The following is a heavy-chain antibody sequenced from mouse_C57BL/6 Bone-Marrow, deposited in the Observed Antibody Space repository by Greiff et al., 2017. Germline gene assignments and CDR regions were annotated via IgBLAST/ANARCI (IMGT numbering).Heavy chain of an antibody. J-gene: IGHJ4*01. D-gene: IGHD2-4*01. CDR2: IYPRSGNT. CDR3: ARPAYDYDYAMDY. CDR1: GYTFTSYG. V-gene: IGHV1-81*01. Sequence: QVQLQQSGAELARPGASVKLSCKASGYTFTSYGISWVKQRTGQGLEWIGEIYPRSGNTYYNEKFKGKATLTADKSSSTAYMELRSLTSEDSAVYFCARPAYDYDYAMDYWGQGTSVTVSS.